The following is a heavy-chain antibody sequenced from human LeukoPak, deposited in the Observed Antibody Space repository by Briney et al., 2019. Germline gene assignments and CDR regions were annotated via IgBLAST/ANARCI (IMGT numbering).Heavy chain of an antibody. V-gene: IGHV5-51*01. Sequence: GESLKISCKGSGYSFTSYWIGWVRQMPGKGLECMGIIYPGDSDTRYSPSFQGQVTISAGKSINTAYLQWSSLKASDTAIYYCVRHVSRMERPDYWGQGTLVTVSS. D-gene: IGHD1-1*01. CDR1: GYSFTSYW. CDR3: VRHVSRMERPDY. CDR2: IYPGDSDT. J-gene: IGHJ4*02.